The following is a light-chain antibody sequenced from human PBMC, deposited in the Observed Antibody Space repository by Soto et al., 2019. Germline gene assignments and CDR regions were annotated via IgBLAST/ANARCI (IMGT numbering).Light chain of an antibody. CDR2: DAS. CDR3: QQRNNWPPVT. Sequence: DIQMTQSPSTLSASVGDRVTITCRAGQSISTWLAWYQQKPGKAPKLLIYDASSLESGVPSRFSGSGSGTDFTLTISSLEPEDFAVYYCQQRNNWPPVTFGGGTKVDIK. CDR1: QSISTW. J-gene: IGKJ4*01. V-gene: IGKV1-5*01.